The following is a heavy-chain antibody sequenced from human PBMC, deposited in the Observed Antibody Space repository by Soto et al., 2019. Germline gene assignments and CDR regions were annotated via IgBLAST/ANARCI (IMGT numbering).Heavy chain of an antibody. D-gene: IGHD3-10*01. Sequence: SETLSLTCDVYGGSFSDYIWTWIRQTPGKGLQWIGQINHSGSANYNPSLKSRVTISVDTSKNQFSLKLNSVTAADTAVYYCARDGSERPATYWGQGILVTVSS. CDR3: ARDGSERPATY. J-gene: IGHJ4*02. CDR2: INHSGSA. V-gene: IGHV4-34*01. CDR1: GGSFSDYI.